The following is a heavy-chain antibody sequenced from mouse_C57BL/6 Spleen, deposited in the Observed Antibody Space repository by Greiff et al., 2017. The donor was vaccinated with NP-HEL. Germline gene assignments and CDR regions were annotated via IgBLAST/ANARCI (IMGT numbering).Heavy chain of an antibody. V-gene: IGHV1-50*01. CDR1: GYTFTSYW. CDR2: IDPSDSYT. D-gene: IGHD2-3*01. J-gene: IGHJ3*01. Sequence: QVQLQQPGAELVKPGASVKLSCKASGYTFTSYWMQWVKQRPGQGLEWIGEIDPSDSYTNYNQKFKGKATLTVDTSSSTAYMQLSSLTSEDSAVYYCARYDGYYLAYWGQGTLVTVSA. CDR3: ARYDGYYLAY.